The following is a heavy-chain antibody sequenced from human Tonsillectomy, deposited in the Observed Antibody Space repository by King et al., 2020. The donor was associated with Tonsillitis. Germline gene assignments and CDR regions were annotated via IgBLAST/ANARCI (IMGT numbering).Heavy chain of an antibody. V-gene: IGHV3-43*01. CDR3: AKSYSSGYYYEPYYYYGMDV. CDR2: ISWDGGST. Sequence: QLVQSGGVVVQPGGSLRLSCAASGFTFDDYTMHWVRQAPGKGLEWVSLISWDGGSTYYADSVKGLFTISRDNSKNSLYLQMNSLRTEDTALYYCAKSYSSGYYYEPYYYYGMDVWGQGTTVTVSS. J-gene: IGHJ6*02. D-gene: IGHD3-22*01. CDR1: GFTFDDYT.